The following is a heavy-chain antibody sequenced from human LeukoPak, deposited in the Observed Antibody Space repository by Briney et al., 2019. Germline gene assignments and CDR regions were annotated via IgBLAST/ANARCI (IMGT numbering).Heavy chain of an antibody. Sequence: SETLSLTCTVSGGSISSYYWNWIRQPPGKGLEWIGYIYYSGTAKYNPSLKRLVTISVDTSKNQFSLKLSSVTAADTAVYYCARGVYIAAAQYAYWGQETLVTVSS. J-gene: IGHJ4*02. D-gene: IGHD6-13*01. CDR1: GGSISSYY. CDR3: ARGVYIAAAQYAY. V-gene: IGHV4-59*01. CDR2: IYYSGTA.